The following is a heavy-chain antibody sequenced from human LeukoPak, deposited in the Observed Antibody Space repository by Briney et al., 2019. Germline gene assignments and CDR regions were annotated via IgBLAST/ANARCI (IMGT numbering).Heavy chain of an antibody. CDR3: AKSPPSTTNYFDD. V-gene: IGHV3-23*01. CDR1: GFTFSSYS. J-gene: IGHJ4*01. D-gene: IGHD1-26*01. Sequence: GGSLRLSCVASGFTFSSYSMNWVRQAPGEGLEWVSAISGSGGSTYYADSVKGRFTISRDNSKNTLYLQMNSLRAEDTAVYYCAKSPPSTTNYFDDWGHGTLVTVSS. CDR2: ISGSGGST.